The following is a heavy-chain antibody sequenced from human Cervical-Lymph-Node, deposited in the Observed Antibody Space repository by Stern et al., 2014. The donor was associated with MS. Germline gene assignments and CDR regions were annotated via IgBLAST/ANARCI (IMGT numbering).Heavy chain of an antibody. CDR2: SWHDGSNE. V-gene: IGHV3-33*01. CDR1: GFTFTGYV. CDR3: ARGFDYWSGYYAHYYGIEV. D-gene: IGHD3-3*01. Sequence: VQLVESGGGVVQAGRSLRLSCAASGFTFTGYVMHWVRQAPGKGLEWVADSWHDGSNEYYADSVKGRFTVSIDYSNNTLYLQMNRLRGEDTAVYFCARGFDYWSGYYAHYYGIEVWGQGTTVTVSS. J-gene: IGHJ6*02.